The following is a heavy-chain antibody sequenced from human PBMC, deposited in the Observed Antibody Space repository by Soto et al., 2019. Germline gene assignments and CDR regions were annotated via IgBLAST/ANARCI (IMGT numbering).Heavy chain of an antibody. CDR2: IIPIFGTA. Sequence: QVQLVQSGAEVKKPGSSVKVSCKASGGTFSSYAISWVRQSPGQGLEWMGGIIPIFGTANYAQKFQGRVTITADESTSTAYMELSSLRSEDTAVYYCATKLPKYYYYYYGMDVWGQGTTVTVSS. J-gene: IGHJ6*02. CDR1: GGTFSSYA. V-gene: IGHV1-69*01. CDR3: ATKLPKYYYYYYGMDV. D-gene: IGHD6-6*01.